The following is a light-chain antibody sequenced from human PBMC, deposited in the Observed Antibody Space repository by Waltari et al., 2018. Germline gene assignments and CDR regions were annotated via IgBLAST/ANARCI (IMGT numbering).Light chain of an antibody. CDR2: AAS. CDR1: QSISSY. J-gene: IGKJ1*01. Sequence: DIQMTQSPSSLSASVGDRVTITCRASQSISSYLNWYQQKPGKAPKLLIYAASSLQSGVPSRCSGSGSGTDFTLNISSLQPEEFATYYCQQSYSTPRTFGQGTKVEIK. CDR3: QQSYSTPRT. V-gene: IGKV1-39*01.